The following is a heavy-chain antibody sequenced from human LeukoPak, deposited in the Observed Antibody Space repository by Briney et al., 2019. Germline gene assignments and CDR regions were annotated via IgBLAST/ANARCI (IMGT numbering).Heavy chain of an antibody. CDR2: INPNSGGT. D-gene: IGHD1-26*01. Sequence: GASVKVSCKASGYTFTGYYMHWVRQAPGQGLEWMGWINPNSGGTKYAQKFQGRVTMTRDTSISTAYMELSRLRSDDTAVYYCARGRELLGVVDYWGQGTLVTVSS. V-gene: IGHV1-2*02. CDR1: GYTFTGYY. J-gene: IGHJ4*02. CDR3: ARGRELLGVVDY.